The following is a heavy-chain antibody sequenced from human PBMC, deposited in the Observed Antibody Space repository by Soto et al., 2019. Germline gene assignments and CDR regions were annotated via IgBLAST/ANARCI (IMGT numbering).Heavy chain of an antibody. D-gene: IGHD2-15*01. J-gene: IGHJ4*02. Sequence: SVKVSCKASGGTFSGNAFSWVRQAPGQGLEWMGGIIPMFGTANYAQKFQGRVTITADKSTSTAYMELSSLRSEDTAVYYCARYNCSGGSCYSLFDYWGQGTLVTVSS. V-gene: IGHV1-69*06. CDR3: ARYNCSGGSCYSLFDY. CDR1: GGTFSGNA. CDR2: IIPMFGTA.